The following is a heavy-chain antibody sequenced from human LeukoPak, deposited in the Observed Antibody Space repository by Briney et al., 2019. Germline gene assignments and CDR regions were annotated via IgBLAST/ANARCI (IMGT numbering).Heavy chain of an antibody. CDR2: ISSSSSYI. CDR1: GFTFSSYS. D-gene: IGHD1-26*01. V-gene: IGHV3-21*01. Sequence: GGSLRLFCAASGFTFSSYSMNWVRQAPGKGLEWVSSISSSSSYIYYADSVKGRFTISRDNAKNSLYLQMNSLRAEDTAVYYCARPAGWELLTGAFDYWGQGTLVTVSS. CDR3: ARPAGWELLTGAFDY. J-gene: IGHJ4*02.